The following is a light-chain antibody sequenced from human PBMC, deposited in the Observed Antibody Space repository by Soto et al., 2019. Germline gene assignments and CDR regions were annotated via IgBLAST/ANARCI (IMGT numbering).Light chain of an antibody. CDR2: SNN. V-gene: IGLV1-44*01. CDR1: SSNIGSDT. CDR3: AAWDDSLNGWV. Sequence: QSALTQPPSASGTPGQRVTISCYGSSSNIGSDTVYWYQQFPRTAPKLLIYSNNQRPSGVPDRFSGSKSGTSASLAISGLQSEDEADYYCAAWDDSLNGWVFGGGTKLTVL. J-gene: IGLJ3*02.